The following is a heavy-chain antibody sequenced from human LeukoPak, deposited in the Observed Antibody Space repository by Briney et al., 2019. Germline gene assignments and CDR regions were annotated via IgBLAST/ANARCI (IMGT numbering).Heavy chain of an antibody. D-gene: IGHD3-10*01. CDR2: ISGSGGST. V-gene: IGHV3-23*01. CDR1: GFTFSSYA. Sequence: GGSLKLSCAASGFTFSSYAMSWVRQAPGKGLEWISAISGSGGSTYYADSVKGRFTISRDNSKNTLYLQMNSLRAEDTAVYYCAKDLKLLWFGDEYWGQGTLVTVSS. CDR3: AKDLKLLWFGDEY. J-gene: IGHJ4*02.